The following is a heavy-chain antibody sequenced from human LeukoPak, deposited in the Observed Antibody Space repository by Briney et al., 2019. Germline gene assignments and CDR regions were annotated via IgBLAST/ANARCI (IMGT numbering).Heavy chain of an antibody. V-gene: IGHV4-59*01. CDR1: GGSISSYY. CDR2: IYYSGST. J-gene: IGHJ4*02. CDR3: ASFRVVPVAGLGHFDY. D-gene: IGHD2-2*01. Sequence: SETLSLTCTVSGGSISSYYWSWIRQPPGKGLEWIGYIYYSGSTNYNPSLKSRVTISVDTSKNQFSLKLSSVTAADTAVYYCASFRVVPVAGLGHFDYWGQGTLVTVSS.